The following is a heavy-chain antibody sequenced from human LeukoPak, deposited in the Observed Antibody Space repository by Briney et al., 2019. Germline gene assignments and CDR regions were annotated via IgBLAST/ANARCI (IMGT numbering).Heavy chain of an antibody. CDR3: ARHGTYYDILTGYSAGY. CDR2: IYPGDSDI. CDR1: GSRFTSYW. J-gene: IGHJ4*02. V-gene: IGHV5-51*01. D-gene: IGHD3-9*01. Sequence: GASLKISCKGSGSRFTSYWIGWVRQMPGKGLEWMGIIYPGDSDIRYSPSFQGQVTISADKSISTAYLQWSSLKASDTAMYYCARHGTYYDILTGYSAGYGGQGTLVTVSS.